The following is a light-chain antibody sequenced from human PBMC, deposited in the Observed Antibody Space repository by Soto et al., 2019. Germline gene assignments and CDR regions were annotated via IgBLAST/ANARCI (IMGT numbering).Light chain of an antibody. CDR3: QQFTNWPST. V-gene: IGKV3-15*01. CDR1: QSVSNN. Sequence: EIVMTQSPATLSVSPGERVTLSCRASQSVSNNLAWYQQKPGQAPRLLIYGASTRATGIPARFSGSGSGTEFALTISSLQSEDFAVYYCQQFTNWPSTFGQGTKLEIK. CDR2: GAS. J-gene: IGKJ2*01.